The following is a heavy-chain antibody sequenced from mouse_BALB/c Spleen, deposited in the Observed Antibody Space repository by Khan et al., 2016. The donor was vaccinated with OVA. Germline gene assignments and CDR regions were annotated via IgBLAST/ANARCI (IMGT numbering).Heavy chain of an antibody. V-gene: IGHV1-77*01. CDR1: GYTFTDYY. Sequence: QVQLQQSGAELARPGASVKLSCKASGYTFTDYYINWVKQRTGQGLEWIGEISPGSGDTYYNEKFKGKATLTADKSSSTVYMQLSSLTAEASAVCFCARRNYFGYTFAYWGQGTLVTVSA. CDR2: ISPGSGDT. J-gene: IGHJ3*01. D-gene: IGHD1-2*01. CDR3: ARRNYFGYTFAY.